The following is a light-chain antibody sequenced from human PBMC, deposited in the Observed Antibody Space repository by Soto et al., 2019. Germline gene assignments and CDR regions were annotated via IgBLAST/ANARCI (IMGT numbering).Light chain of an antibody. Sequence: DIQMTQSPSTLSASVGDIVTITCRASQSINSWLAWYQQKPGKAPKLLISKASTLESGVPSRFSGSGSGTEFTLTISSLQPDDFATYYCQQYNIYSTFGQGTKVEIK. J-gene: IGKJ1*01. CDR2: KAS. CDR3: QQYNIYST. CDR1: QSINSW. V-gene: IGKV1-5*03.